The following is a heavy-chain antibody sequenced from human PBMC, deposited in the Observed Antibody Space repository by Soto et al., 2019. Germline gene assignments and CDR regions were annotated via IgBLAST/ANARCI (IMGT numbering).Heavy chain of an antibody. CDR3: ARYISHAIDY. V-gene: IGHV4-59*01. CDR2: IHYSGTT. Sequence: PSETLSLTCSVSGTSISSYYWSWIRQPPGKGLEWIANIHYSGTTNYNPSLASRVTLSVDTSKNQFSLKMTSVTAADRAMYFCARYISHAIDYWGRGNLVT. CDR1: GTSISSYY. D-gene: IGHD2-2*01. J-gene: IGHJ4*02.